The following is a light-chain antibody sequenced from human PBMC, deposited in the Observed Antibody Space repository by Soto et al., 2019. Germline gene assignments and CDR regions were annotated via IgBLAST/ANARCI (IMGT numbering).Light chain of an antibody. CDR1: QDIGND. CDR3: PQVFNFPRA. CDR2: AAS. V-gene: IGKV1-6*02. Sequence: AIQMTQSPSSLAGSVGDRLTITCRASQDIGNDLGWYQQKPGKAPKLLIYAASSLQSGVSSRFSGSGSGTECTLTISSLQPEDFATYSCPQVFNFPRAFGQGTKVDIK. J-gene: IGKJ1*01.